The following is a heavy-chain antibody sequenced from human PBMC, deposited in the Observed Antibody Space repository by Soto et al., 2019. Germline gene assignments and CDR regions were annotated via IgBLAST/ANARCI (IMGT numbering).Heavy chain of an antibody. V-gene: IGHV4-59*01. CDR3: ARVFSDSSSFFDP. J-gene: IGHJ5*02. CDR1: GGSISSYY. D-gene: IGHD6-13*01. Sequence: SETLSLTCTVSGGSISSYYWSWIRQPPGKGLEWIGYIYYSGSTNYNPSLKSRVTISVDTSKNQFSLKLSSVTAADTAVYYCARVFSDSSSFFDPWGQGTLVTVS. CDR2: IYYSGST.